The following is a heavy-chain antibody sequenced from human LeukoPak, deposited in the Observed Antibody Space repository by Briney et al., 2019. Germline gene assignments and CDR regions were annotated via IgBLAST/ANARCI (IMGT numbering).Heavy chain of an antibody. V-gene: IGHV1-2*02. Sequence: VASVKVSCKASGYTFTGYYMHWVRQAPGQGLEWMGWINPNSGGTNYAQKFQGRVTMTRDTSISTAYMELSRLRSDDTAVYYCASPGGSIAARLGEIDYWGQGTLVTVSS. CDR1: GYTFTGYY. CDR3: ASPGGSIAARLGEIDY. J-gene: IGHJ4*02. D-gene: IGHD6-6*01. CDR2: INPNSGGT.